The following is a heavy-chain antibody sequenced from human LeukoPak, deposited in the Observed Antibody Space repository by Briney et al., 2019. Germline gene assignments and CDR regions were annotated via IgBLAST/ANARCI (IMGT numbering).Heavy chain of an antibody. CDR3: ARSHSGSYYGGDDY. CDR2: IIPIFGTA. CDR1: GGTFSSYA. V-gene: IGHV1-69*05. D-gene: IGHD1-26*01. Sequence: ASVKVSCKASGGTFSSYAISWVRQAPGQGLEWMGGIIPIFGTANYAQKFQGRVTITTDGSTSTAYMELRSLRSDDTAVYYCARSHSGSYYGGDDYWGQGTLVTVSS. J-gene: IGHJ4*02.